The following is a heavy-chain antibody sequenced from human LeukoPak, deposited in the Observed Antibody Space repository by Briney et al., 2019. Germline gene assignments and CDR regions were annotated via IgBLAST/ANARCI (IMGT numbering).Heavy chain of an antibody. V-gene: IGHV1-18*01. J-gene: IGHJ4*02. CDR1: GYTFTSYG. CDR2: ISAYNGNT. CDR3: ARGARFLEWLFQPFDY. D-gene: IGHD3-3*01. Sequence: ASVKVSCKASGYTFTSYGISWVRQAPGQGLEWMGWISAYNGNTNYAQKLQGRVTMTTDTSTSKAYMELRSLRSDDTAVYYCARGARFLEWLFQPFDYWGQGTLVTVSS.